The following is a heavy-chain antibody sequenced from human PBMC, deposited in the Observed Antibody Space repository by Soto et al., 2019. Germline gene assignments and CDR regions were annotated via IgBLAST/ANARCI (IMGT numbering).Heavy chain of an antibody. J-gene: IGHJ5*02. D-gene: IGHD3-3*01. CDR1: GYTFTSYG. CDR3: ARDGIYDFWSGYSTQP. Sequence: GASVKVSCKASGYTFTSYGISWVRQAPGQGLEWMGWISAYNGNTNYAQKLQGRVTMTTDTSTSTAYMELRSLRSDDTAVYYCARDGIYDFWSGYSTQPWGQGTLVTVAS. CDR2: ISAYNGNT. V-gene: IGHV1-18*01.